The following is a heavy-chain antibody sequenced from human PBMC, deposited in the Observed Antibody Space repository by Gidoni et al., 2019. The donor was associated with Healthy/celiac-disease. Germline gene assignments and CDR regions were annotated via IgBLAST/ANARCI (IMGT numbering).Heavy chain of an antibody. Sequence: QVQLVASGGGVVQPGRSLRLSCAASGFTFSSYAMPWVRQAPGKGLEWVAVISYDGSNKYYADSVKGRFTISRDNSKNTLYLQMNSLRAEDTAVYYCVAAAGTPDAFDIWGQGTMVTVSS. CDR1: GFTFSSYA. J-gene: IGHJ3*02. D-gene: IGHD6-13*01. CDR3: VAAAGTPDAFDI. V-gene: IGHV3-30*04. CDR2: ISYDGSNK.